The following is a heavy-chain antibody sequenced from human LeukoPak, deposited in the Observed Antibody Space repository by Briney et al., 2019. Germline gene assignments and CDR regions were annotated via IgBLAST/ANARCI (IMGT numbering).Heavy chain of an antibody. CDR3: TTYQTWWGQPNTFDY. CDR1: GFTFSNAW. CDR2: IKSKTDGGTT. D-gene: IGHD2-15*01. J-gene: IGHJ4*02. V-gene: IGHV3-15*01. Sequence: GGSLRLSCAASGFTFSNAWMSWVRQAPGKGLEWVGRIKSKTDGGTTDYAAPVKGRFTISRDDSKNTLYLQMNSLKTEDTAVYYCTTYQTWWGQPNTFDYWGQGTLVTVSS.